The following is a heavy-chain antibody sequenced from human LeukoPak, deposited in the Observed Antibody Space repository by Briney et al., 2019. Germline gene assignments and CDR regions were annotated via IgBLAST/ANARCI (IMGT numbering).Heavy chain of an antibody. V-gene: IGHV1-18*01. CDR1: GYTFTSYG. Sequence: ASVKVSCKASGYTFTSYGISWVRQAPGQGLEWMGWISAYNGNTNYAQKLQGRVTMTRNTSISTAYMELSSLRSEDTAVYYCARSLHHYYDSSGYPLDYGMDVWGQGTTVTVSS. CDR3: ARSLHHYYDSSGYPLDYGMDV. CDR2: ISAYNGNT. D-gene: IGHD3-22*01. J-gene: IGHJ6*02.